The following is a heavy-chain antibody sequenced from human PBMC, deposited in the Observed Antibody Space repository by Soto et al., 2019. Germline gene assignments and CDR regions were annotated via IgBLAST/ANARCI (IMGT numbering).Heavy chain of an antibody. V-gene: IGHV2-5*02. J-gene: IGHJ5*02. CDR3: AHMGYDFWSGYPFWFDP. CDR2: IYWDDDK. D-gene: IGHD3-3*01. Sequence: QITLKESGPTLVKPTQTLTLTCTFSGFSLSTSGVGVGWIRQPPGKALEWLALIYWDDDKRYSPSLKSRLTITKDTSKNQVVLTMTNMDPVDTATYYCAHMGYDFWSGYPFWFDPWGQGTLVTVSS. CDR1: GFSLSTSGVG.